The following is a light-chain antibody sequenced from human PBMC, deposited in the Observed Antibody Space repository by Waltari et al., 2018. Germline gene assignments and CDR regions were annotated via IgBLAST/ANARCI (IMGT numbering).Light chain of an antibody. CDR2: LGS. V-gene: IGKV2-28*01. Sequence: DNVMTQSPLSLPVTPGEPASISCRSSQSLLHSNGYNYLDWYLQKPGQSPQLLIYLGSNRASGVPDRFGGSGSGTDFALIISRVEAEDVGVYYCMQALQSPYTFGQGTKLEIK. CDR3: MQALQSPYT. CDR1: QSLLHSNGYNY. J-gene: IGKJ2*01.